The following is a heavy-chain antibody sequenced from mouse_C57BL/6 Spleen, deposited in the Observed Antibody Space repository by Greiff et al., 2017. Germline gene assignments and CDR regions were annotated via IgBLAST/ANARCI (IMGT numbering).Heavy chain of an antibody. CDR3: ERWGTTVVASYYAMDY. D-gene: IGHD1-1*01. CDR1: GYTFTSYW. J-gene: IGHJ4*01. V-gene: IGHV1-69*01. CDR2: FDPSDRYT. Sequence: VQLQQPGAELVMLGASVKLSCKASGYTFTSYWMHWVKQRPGQGLEWIGEFDPSDRYTNYNQKFTGKSTLTVDKSPSTAYMQLCSLTSEDSAVYYGERWGTTVVASYYAMDYWGQGTSVTGSS.